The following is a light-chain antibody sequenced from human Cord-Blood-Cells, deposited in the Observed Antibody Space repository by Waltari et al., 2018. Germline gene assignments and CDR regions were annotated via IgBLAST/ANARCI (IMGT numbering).Light chain of an antibody. V-gene: IGLV2-14*01. Sequence: QSALTQPASVSGSPGQSITISCTGTSSAAAGYNYVSWYQQHPSKAPKLMTYEVSNRTSGVSNRFSGAKSGSTASLTISGLQGEDETDYYCSSYTSSCTLGGLGTGTKVTVL. CDR1: SSAAAGYNY. J-gene: IGLJ1*01. CDR2: EVS. CDR3: SSYTSSCTLGG.